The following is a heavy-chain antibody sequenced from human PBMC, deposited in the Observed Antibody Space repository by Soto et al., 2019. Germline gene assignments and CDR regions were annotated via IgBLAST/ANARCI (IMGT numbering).Heavy chain of an antibody. CDR2: IYHSGST. Sequence: SETLSLTCTVAGGSISSSSYYRGWIRQPPGKGLEWIGKIYHSGSTNYNPSLKSRVTISVDKSKNQFSLKLSSVTASDTAMYYYARLYSSSSFDYWGQGTLVTVSS. V-gene: IGHV4-39*07. J-gene: IGHJ4*02. D-gene: IGHD6-13*01. CDR3: ARLYSSSSFDY. CDR1: GGSISSSSYY.